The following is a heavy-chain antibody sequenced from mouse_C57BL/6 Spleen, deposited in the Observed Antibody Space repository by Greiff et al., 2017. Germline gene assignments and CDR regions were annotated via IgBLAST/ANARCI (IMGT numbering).Heavy chain of an antibody. Sequence: QVQLQQPGAELVKPGASVKLSCKASGYTFTSYWIPWVKQRPGQGLEWIGDIYPGSGSTNYNEKFKSKATLTVDTSSSTAYMQLSSLTSEDSAVYYCARSGYDYGVYAMDYWGQGTTVTVSS. CDR2: IYPGSGST. CDR1: GYTFTSYW. J-gene: IGHJ4*01. CDR3: ARSGYDYGVYAMDY. D-gene: IGHD3-1*01. V-gene: IGHV1-55*01.